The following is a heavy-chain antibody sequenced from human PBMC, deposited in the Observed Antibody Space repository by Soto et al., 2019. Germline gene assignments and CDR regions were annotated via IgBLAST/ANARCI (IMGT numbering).Heavy chain of an antibody. CDR1: GYTFTSYG. D-gene: IGHD2-2*01. Sequence: ASVKVSCKASGYTFTSYGISWVRQAPGQGLEWMGWISAYNGNTNYAQKLQGRATMTTDTSTSTAYMELRSLRSDDTAVYYCARVHCSSTSCYPIDYWGQGTLVTVSS. CDR2: ISAYNGNT. CDR3: ARVHCSSTSCYPIDY. J-gene: IGHJ4*02. V-gene: IGHV1-18*04.